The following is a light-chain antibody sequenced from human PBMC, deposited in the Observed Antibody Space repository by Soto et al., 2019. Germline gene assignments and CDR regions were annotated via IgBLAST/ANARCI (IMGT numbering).Light chain of an antibody. J-gene: IGKJ4*01. CDR3: QQRTNWPLT. V-gene: IGKV3-11*01. CDR1: QSVTTF. CDR2: DAS. Sequence: EIVLTQSPVTLSLSPGERATLSCRASQSVTTFLALYQQKPGQAPRLLIYDASKRATGIPARFSGSGSGTDFTLTIRSLEPEDFAVYYCQQRTNWPLTFGGGTKVEIK.